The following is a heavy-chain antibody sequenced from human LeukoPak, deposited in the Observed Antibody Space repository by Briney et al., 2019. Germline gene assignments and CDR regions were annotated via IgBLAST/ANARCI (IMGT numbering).Heavy chain of an antibody. D-gene: IGHD2-15*01. Sequence: QPGGSLRLSCTVSGFTVSSNSWSWVRQAPGKGLEWVSFIYSGGNTHYSDSVKGRFTISRDSSKNTLYLQMNSLRAEDTAIYYCARRAGEYSHPYDYWGQGTLVTVSS. CDR1: GFTVSSNS. CDR2: IYSGGNT. V-gene: IGHV3-53*01. CDR3: ARRAGEYSHPYDY. J-gene: IGHJ4*02.